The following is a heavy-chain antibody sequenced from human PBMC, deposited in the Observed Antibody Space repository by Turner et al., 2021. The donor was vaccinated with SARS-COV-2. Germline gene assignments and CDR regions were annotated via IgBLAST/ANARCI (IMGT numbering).Heavy chain of an antibody. V-gene: IGHV4-59*01. CDR2: VYYGGST. CDR1: GGSIRSYY. D-gene: IGHD3-10*01. CDR3: ARAGDGYNQALYYYGIDV. Sequence: QVQLQESGPGLVKPSETLSLTCTVPGGSIRSYYWSWIRQPPGKGLEWIAYVYYGGSTQSNPSLKSRVTISVDTSTNQFSLNLTSVTAADTAVYYCARAGDGYNQALYYYGIDVWGPGTTVTVSS. J-gene: IGHJ6*02.